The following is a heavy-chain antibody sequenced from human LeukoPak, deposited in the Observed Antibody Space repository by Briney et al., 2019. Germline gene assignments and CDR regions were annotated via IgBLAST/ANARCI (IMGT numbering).Heavy chain of an antibody. CDR2: ISSRSAYI. CDR3: ARDRSGSYPYYFDY. J-gene: IGHJ4*02. CDR1: GFTFSNFW. V-gene: IGHV3-21*01. D-gene: IGHD1-26*01. Sequence: GGSLRLSCAASGFTFSNFWMHWVRQAPGKGLEWVSSISSRSAYIHYTDSVKGRFNISRDNAENSLYLQMNNLRADDTAVYYCARDRSGSYPYYFDYWGQGTLVTVSS.